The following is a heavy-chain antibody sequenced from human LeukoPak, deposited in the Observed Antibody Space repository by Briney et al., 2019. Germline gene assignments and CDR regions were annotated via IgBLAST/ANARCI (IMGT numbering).Heavy chain of an antibody. CDR1: GGSISSGGYY. CDR3: ARGAPRYCSSTSCPSWFDP. V-gene: IGHV4-30-2*01. D-gene: IGHD2-2*01. J-gene: IGHJ5*02. Sequence: SETLSLTCTVSGGSISSGGYYWRWIRQPPGKGLEWLGYIYHSGSTYYNPSLKSRVTISVDRSKNQFSLKLSSVTAADPAVYYCARGAPRYCSSTSCPSWFDPWGQGTLVTVSS. CDR2: IYHSGST.